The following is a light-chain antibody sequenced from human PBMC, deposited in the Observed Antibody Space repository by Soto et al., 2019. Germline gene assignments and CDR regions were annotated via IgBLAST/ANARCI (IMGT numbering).Light chain of an antibody. V-gene: IGKV2-28*01. Sequence: DVVMTQSPFSLPVTPGEPASISCRSSQSLLHTNGRNYLDWYLQKPGQSPQLLIYLVSIRASGVPDRFSGSGSGTDFTLNISRVEAEDVGVYYCMQPLHTPLTFGGGTKVEIK. CDR3: MQPLHTPLT. CDR2: LVS. J-gene: IGKJ4*01. CDR1: QSLLHTNGRNY.